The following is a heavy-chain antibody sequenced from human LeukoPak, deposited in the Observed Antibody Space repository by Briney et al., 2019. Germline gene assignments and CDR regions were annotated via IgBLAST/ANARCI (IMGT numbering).Heavy chain of an antibody. D-gene: IGHD6-19*01. CDR1: GFTFSDYT. J-gene: IGHJ6*02. CDR3: AKDLQGSSAYYYYGMHV. Sequence: GGSLRLSCAAAGFTFSDYTMNWVRQAPGKGLEWVSSISPSSSYMYYADSVKGRFTISRDNTKNSPYLQMNSLRAEDTAVYYCAKDLQGSSAYYYYGMHVWGQGTTVTVSS. CDR2: ISPSSSYM. V-gene: IGHV3-21*04.